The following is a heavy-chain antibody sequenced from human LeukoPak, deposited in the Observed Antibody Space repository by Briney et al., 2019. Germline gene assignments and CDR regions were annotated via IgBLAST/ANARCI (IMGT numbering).Heavy chain of an antibody. CDR3: ARDLGQYYDTSDNWFDP. D-gene: IGHD3-22*01. J-gene: IGHJ5*02. V-gene: IGHV3-74*01. Sequence: PGGSLRLSCAASGFTFSSYWMHWVRQAPGKGLVWVSRINSDGINTSYADSVKGRFPISRDNAKNTLNLQMNSLRAEDTAVYYCARDLGQYYDTSDNWFDPWGQGTLVTVSS. CDR2: INSDGINT. CDR1: GFTFSSYW.